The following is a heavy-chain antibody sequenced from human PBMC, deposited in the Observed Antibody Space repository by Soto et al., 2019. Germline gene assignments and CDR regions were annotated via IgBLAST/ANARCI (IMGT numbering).Heavy chain of an antibody. J-gene: IGHJ4*02. CDR1: GYTFSDYY. CDR3: AGAGGISP. Sequence: QVHLVQSGPEVKKPGASVKVYCKASGYTFSDYYIHWVRQAPGQGLEWMGWINPNSGGTNSAPKFQGRVTMTRDTSINTAYMELSSLRSDDTAVYYCAGAGGISPWGQGTPVTVSS. D-gene: IGHD1-26*01. V-gene: IGHV1-2*02. CDR2: INPNSGGT.